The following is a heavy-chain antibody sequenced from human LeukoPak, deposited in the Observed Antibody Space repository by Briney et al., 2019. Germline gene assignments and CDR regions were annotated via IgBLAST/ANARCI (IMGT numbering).Heavy chain of an antibody. CDR1: GFTFSSYW. J-gene: IGHJ4*02. CDR2: IKEDGSEK. Sequence: PGGSLRLSCAASGFTFSSYWMTWVRQAPGKGLEWVANIKEDGSEKHHGDSVKGRFTISRDNAKNSLYLQMTSPRAEDTAVYYCARAGLLWFGESYFDYWGQGTLVTVSS. CDR3: ARAGLLWFGESYFDY. D-gene: IGHD3-10*01. V-gene: IGHV3-7*01.